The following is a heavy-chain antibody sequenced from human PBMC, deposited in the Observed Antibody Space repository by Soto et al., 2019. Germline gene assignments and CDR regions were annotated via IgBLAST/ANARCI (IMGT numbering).Heavy chain of an antibody. CDR2: IWYDGSNK. CDR1: GFTFSSYG. CDR3: ARGSIVLEDY. V-gene: IGHV3-33*01. J-gene: IGHJ4*02. Sequence: QVQLVESGGGVVQPGRSLRLSCAASGFTFSSYGMHWVRQAPGKGLEWVAVIWYDGSNKYYANSVKGRFTISRDNSKNTLYRQMNSLRAEDTAVYYCARGSIVLEDYWGQGTLVTVSS. D-gene: IGHD3-3*01.